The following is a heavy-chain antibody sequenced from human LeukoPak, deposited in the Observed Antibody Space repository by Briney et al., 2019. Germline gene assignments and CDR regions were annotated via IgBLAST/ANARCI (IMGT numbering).Heavy chain of an antibody. CDR1: GYTFSGYY. CDR3: AREGSSPGQDIDY. J-gene: IGHJ4*02. V-gene: IGHV7-4-1*02. Sequence: GASVKVSCKASGYTFSGYYMHWVRQAPGQGLEWMGWINTNTGNPMYAQGFTGRFVFSLDTSVSTAYLQISSLKAEDTAVYYCAREGSSPGQDIDYWGQGTLVTVSS. D-gene: IGHD6-19*01. CDR2: INTNTGNP.